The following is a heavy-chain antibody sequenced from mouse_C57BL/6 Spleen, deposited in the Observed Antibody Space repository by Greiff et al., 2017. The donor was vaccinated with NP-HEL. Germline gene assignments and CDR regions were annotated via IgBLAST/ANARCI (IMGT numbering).Heavy chain of an antibody. CDR3: ARVLRGAMDY. CDR1: GYTFTSYG. CDR2: IYPRSGNT. J-gene: IGHJ4*01. Sequence: VQLQQSGAELARPGASVKLSCKASGYTFTSYGISWVKQRTGQGLEWIGEIYPRSGNTYYNEKFKGKDTLTADKSSSTAYMELRSLTSEDAEVYFCARVLRGAMDYWGQGTSVTVSS. D-gene: IGHD1-1*01. V-gene: IGHV1-81*01.